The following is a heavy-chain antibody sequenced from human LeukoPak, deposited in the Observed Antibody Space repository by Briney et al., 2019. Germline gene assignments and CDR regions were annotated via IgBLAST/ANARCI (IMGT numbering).Heavy chain of an antibody. Sequence: ASVKISCKVSGYTLTELSMHWVRQTPGKGLEWMGGFDPEDGETIYAQKFQGRVTMTEDTSTDTAYMELSSLRSEDTAVYYCATVRYLGAQGAFDIWGQGTMVTVSS. CDR1: GYTLTELS. CDR3: ATVRYLGAQGAFDI. V-gene: IGHV1-24*01. CDR2: FDPEDGET. J-gene: IGHJ3*02. D-gene: IGHD1-14*01.